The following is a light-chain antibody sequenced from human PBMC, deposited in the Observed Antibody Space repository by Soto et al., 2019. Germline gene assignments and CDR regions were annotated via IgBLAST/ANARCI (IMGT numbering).Light chain of an antibody. CDR1: SSDIGGYNS. J-gene: IGLJ2*01. Sequence: QSALTQPPSASGSPGQSVTISCTGTSSDIGGYNSVSWYQQHPGEAPKLMIYEVTNRPSGVSNRFSGSKSGNTASLAISGLQAEDEADYYCSSYTSSSTVVFGGGTKVTVL. CDR2: EVT. CDR3: SSYTSSSTVV. V-gene: IGLV2-14*01.